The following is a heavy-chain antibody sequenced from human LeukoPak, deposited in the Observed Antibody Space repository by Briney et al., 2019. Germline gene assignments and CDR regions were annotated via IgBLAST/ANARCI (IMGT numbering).Heavy chain of an antibody. CDR1: GFTFSSYA. J-gene: IGHJ4*02. Sequence: GGSLRLSCAASGFTFSSYAMSWVRQAPGKGLEWVSAISGSGGSTYYADSVKGRFTISRDNSKNTLYLQMNSLRAEDTAVYYCASWYDILTGYSGPSFDYWGQGTLVTVSS. V-gene: IGHV3-23*01. CDR2: ISGSGGST. D-gene: IGHD3-9*01. CDR3: ASWYDILTGYSGPSFDY.